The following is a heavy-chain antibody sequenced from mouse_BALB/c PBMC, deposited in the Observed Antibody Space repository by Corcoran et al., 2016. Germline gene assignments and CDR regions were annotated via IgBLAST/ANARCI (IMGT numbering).Heavy chain of an antibody. CDR3: ASPYYFDY. V-gene: IGHV1-81*01. J-gene: IGHJ2*01. Sequence: QVQLQQSGPELVKPGASVKMSCKASGYTFTDYGISWVKERTGQGLEWIGEIYPGSGSTYYNEKFKGKATLTADKSSNTAYMQLSSLTSEDSAVYFCASPYYFDYWGQGTTLTVSS. CDR1: GYTFTDYG. CDR2: IYPGSGST.